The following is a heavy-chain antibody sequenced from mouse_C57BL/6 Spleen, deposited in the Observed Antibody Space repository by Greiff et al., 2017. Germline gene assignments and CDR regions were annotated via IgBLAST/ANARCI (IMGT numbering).Heavy chain of an antibody. CDR1: GFTFSSYA. J-gene: IGHJ4*01. CDR3: ARDRRKSPVVASYYYAMDY. D-gene: IGHD1-1*01. V-gene: IGHV5-4*01. CDR2: ISDGGSYT. Sequence: DVHLVESGGGLVKPGGSLKLSCAASGFTFSSYAMSWVRQTPEKRLEWVATISDGGSYTYYPDNVQGRFTISRDNAKNNLYLQMSHLKSEDTAMYYCARDRRKSPVVASYYYAMDYWGQGTSVTGSS.